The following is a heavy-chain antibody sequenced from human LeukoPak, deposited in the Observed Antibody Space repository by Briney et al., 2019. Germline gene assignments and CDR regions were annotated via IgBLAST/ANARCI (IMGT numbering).Heavy chain of an antibody. CDR2: IYYSGST. Sequence: SETLSLTCTVSGGSISSYYWSWIRQPPGKGLEWIGYIYYSGSTNYNPSLKSRVTISVDTSKNQFSLKLSSVTAADTAVYYCARSPPAVVGTIDYWGQGTLVTVSS. J-gene: IGHJ4*02. D-gene: IGHD6-19*01. CDR3: ARSPPAVVGTIDY. CDR1: GGSISSYY. V-gene: IGHV4-59*01.